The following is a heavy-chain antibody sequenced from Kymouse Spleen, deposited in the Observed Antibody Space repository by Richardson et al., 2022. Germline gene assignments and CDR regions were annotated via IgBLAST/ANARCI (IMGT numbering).Heavy chain of an antibody. J-gene: IGHJ6*02. D-gene: IGHD6-13*01. Sequence: QLQLQESGPGLVKPSETLSLTCTVSGGSISSSSYYWGWIRQPPGKGLEWIGSIYYSGSTYYNPSLKSRVTISVDTSKNQFSLKLSSVTAADTAVYYCARGLSYSSSWYHYYYYGMDVWGQGTTVTVSS. CDR2: IYYSGST. CDR3: ARGLSYSSSWYHYYYYGMDV. V-gene: IGHV4-39*01. CDR1: GGSISSSSYY.